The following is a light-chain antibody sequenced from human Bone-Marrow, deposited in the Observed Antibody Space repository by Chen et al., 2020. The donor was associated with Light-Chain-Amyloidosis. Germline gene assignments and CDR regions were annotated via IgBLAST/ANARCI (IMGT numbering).Light chain of an antibody. CDR2: RDT. Sequence: SYELTQPPAVSVSPGQTARTTCSRDDLPTNYAYWYQQKPGQAPVLVIHRDTERPSGLSERFSGSSSGTTATLTISGVQAEDEADYHCQSADSSGTYEVIFGGGTKLTVL. J-gene: IGLJ2*01. CDR1: DLPTNY. CDR3: QSADSSGTYEVI. V-gene: IGLV3-25*03.